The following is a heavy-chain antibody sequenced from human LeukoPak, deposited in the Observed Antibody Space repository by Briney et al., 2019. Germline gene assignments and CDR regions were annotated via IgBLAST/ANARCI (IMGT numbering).Heavy chain of an antibody. CDR3: ARGGGSSSSTFGY. D-gene: IGHD6-13*01. CDR2: INAGNGNT. J-gene: IGHJ4*02. V-gene: IGHV1-3*01. Sequence: VASVKVSCKASGYTFTSYAMHWVRQAPGQRLEWMGWINAGNGNTKYSQKFQGRVTITRDTSASTAYMELSSLRSEDTAVYYCARGGGSSSSTFGYWGQGTLVTVSS. CDR1: GYTFTSYA.